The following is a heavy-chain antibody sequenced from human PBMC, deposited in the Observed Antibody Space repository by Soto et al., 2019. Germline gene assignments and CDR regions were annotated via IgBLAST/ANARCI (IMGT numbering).Heavy chain of an antibody. D-gene: IGHD4-17*01. CDR2: ISYDGSNK. J-gene: IGHJ4*02. V-gene: IGHV3-30*18. Sequence: QVQLVESGGGVVQPGRSLRLSCAASRFTFSSYGMHWVRQAPGKGLEWVAVISYDGSNKYYADSVKGRFTISRDNSKNTLYLQMNSLRAEDTAVYYCAKEGHYGESPIFDYWGQGTLVTVSS. CDR3: AKEGHYGESPIFDY. CDR1: RFTFSSYG.